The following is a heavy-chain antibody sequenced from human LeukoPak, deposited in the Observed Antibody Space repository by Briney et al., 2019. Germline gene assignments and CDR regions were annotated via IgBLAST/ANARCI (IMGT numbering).Heavy chain of an antibody. D-gene: IGHD5-18*01. CDR3: ARGPRIQLWLEEVMGAFXX. Sequence: SETLSLTCAVYGGSFSGYYWSWIRQPPGKGLEWIGEINHSGSTNYNPSLKSRVTISVDTSKNQFSLKLSSVTAADTAVYYCARGPRIQLWLEEVMGAFXXXGQGTMXXVS. CDR1: GGSFSGYY. J-gene: IGHJ3*02. CDR2: INHSGST. V-gene: IGHV4-34*01.